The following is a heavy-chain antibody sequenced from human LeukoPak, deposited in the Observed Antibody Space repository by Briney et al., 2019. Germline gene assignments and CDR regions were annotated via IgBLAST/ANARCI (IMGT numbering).Heavy chain of an antibody. CDR1: GGIFSSYA. CDR2: IIPIFGSA. Sequence: SVKVSWKASGGIFSSYAINWVRQAPGQGLEWNGRIIPIFGSANYAQKFQGRVTITADKSTRTAYMVLSSLRSEDTALYYCAKGSRLREGGSYRFWGQGTLVSVSS. CDR3: AKGSRLREGGSYRF. V-gene: IGHV1-69*06. J-gene: IGHJ4*02. D-gene: IGHD1-26*01.